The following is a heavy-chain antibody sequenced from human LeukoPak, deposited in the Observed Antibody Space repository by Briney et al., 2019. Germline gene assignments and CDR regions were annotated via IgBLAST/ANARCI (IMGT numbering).Heavy chain of an antibody. Sequence: ASVKVSCKASGYLFTSYYMHWVRQAPGQGLEWMGLINPSGDDTSYAQKFQGRLTMTRDTSTSTLHLELSSLRSEDTAVYYCARGLGVMTTVYLDYWGQGTLVTVSS. V-gene: IGHV1-46*01. J-gene: IGHJ4*02. CDR3: ARGLGVMTTVYLDY. CDR2: INPSGDDT. D-gene: IGHD4-17*01. CDR1: GYLFTSYY.